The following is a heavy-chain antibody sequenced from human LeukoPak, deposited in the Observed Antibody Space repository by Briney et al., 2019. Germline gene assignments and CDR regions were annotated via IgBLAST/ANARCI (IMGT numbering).Heavy chain of an antibody. D-gene: IGHD3-22*01. J-gene: IGHJ4*02. CDR2: ISYDGSNK. CDR1: GFTFSSYA. V-gene: IGHV3-30*04. CDR3: TTQTQYYYDSSGSFN. Sequence: GGSLRLSCAASGFTFSSYAMHWVRQAPGKGLEWVAVISYDGSNKYYADSVKGRFTISRDNSKNTLYLQMNSLRAEDTAVYYCTTQTQYYYDSSGSFNWGQGTLVTVSS.